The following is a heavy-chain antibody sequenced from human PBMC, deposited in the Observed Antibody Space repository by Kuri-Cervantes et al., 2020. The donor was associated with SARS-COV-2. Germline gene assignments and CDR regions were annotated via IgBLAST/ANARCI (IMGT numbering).Heavy chain of an antibody. CDR3: ARSPYSSSSFYYYGMDV. D-gene: IGHD6-6*01. CDR2: INPSGGST. Sequence: ASVKVSCKASGYTFTSYYMHWVRQAPGQGLEWMGIINPSGGSTSYAQKFQGRVTMTRDTSISTAYMELSRLRSDDTVVYYCARSPYSSSSFYYYGMDVWGQGTTVTVSS. J-gene: IGHJ6*02. CDR1: GYTFTSYY. V-gene: IGHV1-46*01.